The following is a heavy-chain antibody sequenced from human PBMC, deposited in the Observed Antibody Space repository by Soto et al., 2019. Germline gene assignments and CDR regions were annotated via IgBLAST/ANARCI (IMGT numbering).Heavy chain of an antibody. J-gene: IGHJ4*02. Sequence: QVQLVVSGGGVVQPGRSLRLSCAASGFTFSSYAMHWVRQAPGKGLEWVAVISYDGSNKYYADSVKGRFTISRDNSKNTLYLQMNSLRAEDTAVYYCARDSGGFAGIAAAGKGRNFDYWGQGTLVTVSS. CDR2: ISYDGSNK. CDR3: ARDSGGFAGIAAAGKGRNFDY. V-gene: IGHV3-30-3*01. CDR1: GFTFSSYA. D-gene: IGHD6-13*01.